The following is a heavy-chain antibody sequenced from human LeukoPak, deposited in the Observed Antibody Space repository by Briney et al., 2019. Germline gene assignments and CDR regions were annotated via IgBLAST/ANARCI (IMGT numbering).Heavy chain of an antibody. CDR3: ARTGLRLFDY. Sequence: SETLSLTCTVSGGSISSYYWSWIRQPPGKGLEWIGYIYYSGSTNYNPSLKSRVTISVDTSKNQFSLKLSSVTAADTAVYYCARTGLRLFDYWGQGTLVTVSS. CDR2: IYYSGST. J-gene: IGHJ4*02. CDR1: GGSISSYY. V-gene: IGHV4-59*12. D-gene: IGHD4-17*01.